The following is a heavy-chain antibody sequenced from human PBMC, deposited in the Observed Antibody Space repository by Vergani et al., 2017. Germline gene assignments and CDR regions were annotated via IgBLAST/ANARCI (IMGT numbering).Heavy chain of an antibody. CDR3: AIEGDSNYDYYYYYGMDV. Sequence: QVQLVESGGGVVQPGRSLRLSCAASGFTFSSYGMHWVRQAPGKGLEWVAVIWYDGSNKYYADSVKGRFTISRDNSKNTLYLQMNSLRAEDTAVYYCAIEGDSNYDYYYYYGMDVWGQGTTVTVSS. J-gene: IGHJ6*02. CDR1: GFTFSSYG. V-gene: IGHV3-33*01. D-gene: IGHD4-11*01. CDR2: IWYDGSNK.